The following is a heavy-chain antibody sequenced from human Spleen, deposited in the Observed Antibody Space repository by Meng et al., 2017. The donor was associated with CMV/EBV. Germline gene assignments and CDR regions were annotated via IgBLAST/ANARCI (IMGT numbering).Heavy chain of an antibody. CDR1: GYNFDIYA. V-gene: IGHV1-8*02. Sequence: QIQLVQSGPELRRPGASVKVSCKASGYNFDIYAITWVRQATGQGLEWMGWINPNTGNTGYAQKFQGRVTLTRSTSISTAYMELSSLRSEDTAVYYCALTVAAGYWGQGTLVTVSS. J-gene: IGHJ4*02. CDR2: INPNTGNT. CDR3: ALTVAAGY. D-gene: IGHD6-19*01.